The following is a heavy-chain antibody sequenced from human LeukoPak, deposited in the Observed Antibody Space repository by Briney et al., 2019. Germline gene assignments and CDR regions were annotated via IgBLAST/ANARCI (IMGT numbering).Heavy chain of an antibody. J-gene: IGHJ4*02. CDR2: ISSSGSTI. Sequence: GGSLRLSCAASGFTFSSYEMNWVRQAPGKGLEWVSYISSSGSTIYYADSVKGGFTISRDNAKNSLYLQMNSLRAEDTAVYYCARGGSRSYSGPHNFDYWGQGTLVTVSS. CDR3: ARGGSRSYSGPHNFDY. CDR1: GFTFSSYE. D-gene: IGHD1-26*01. V-gene: IGHV3-48*03.